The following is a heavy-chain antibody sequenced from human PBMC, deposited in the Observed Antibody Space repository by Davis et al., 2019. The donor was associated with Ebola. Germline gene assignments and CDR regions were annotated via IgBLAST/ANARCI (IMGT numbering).Heavy chain of an antibody. V-gene: IGHV1-69*13. CDR1: GGSFSSHP. J-gene: IGHJ4*02. CDR3: ARDFDGGNYYFDY. CDR2: IIPIFDTP. D-gene: IGHD3-9*01. Sequence: PVKASCKTSGGSFSSHPISWVRQAPRQGLEWMGGIIPIFDTPHYAQKFQGRITITADASTSTAYMELSSLRSEDTATYFCARDFDGGNYYFDYWGPGTPVTVSS.